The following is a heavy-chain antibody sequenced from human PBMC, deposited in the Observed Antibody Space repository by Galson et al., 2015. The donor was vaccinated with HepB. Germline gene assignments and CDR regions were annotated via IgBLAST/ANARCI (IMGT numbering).Heavy chain of an antibody. CDR2: IKQDGSEK. CDR1: GFTLTSYW. D-gene: IGHD3-3*01. J-gene: IGHJ6*02. Sequence: SLRLSCAASGFTLTSYWMNWVRQAPGKGLEWVAIIKQDGSEKYYVDSVKDRFTTSRNNAKNSVYLQMNSLRAEDTAVYFCARRRGRIFGVFADYGMDVWGPGATVSVSS. CDR3: ARRRGRIFGVFADYGMDV. V-gene: IGHV3-7*01.